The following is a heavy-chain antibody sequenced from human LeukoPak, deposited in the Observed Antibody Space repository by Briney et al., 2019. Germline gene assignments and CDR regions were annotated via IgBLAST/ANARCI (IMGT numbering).Heavy chain of an antibody. Sequence: GGSLRLSCAASGFTFSSYAMHWVRQAPGKGLEWVSYISSSSSTIYYAGSVKGRFTLSRDNAKKSLYLQMNSMRAEDTAVYYCARAPNMRKGTKVEHRFDYWGQGTLVTVSS. CDR3: ARAPNMRKGTKVEHRFDY. J-gene: IGHJ4*02. CDR2: ISSSSSTI. CDR1: GFTFSSYA. D-gene: IGHD1/OR15-1a*01. V-gene: IGHV3-48*01.